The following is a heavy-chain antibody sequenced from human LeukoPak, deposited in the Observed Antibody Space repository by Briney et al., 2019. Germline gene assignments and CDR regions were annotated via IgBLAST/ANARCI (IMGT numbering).Heavy chain of an antibody. V-gene: IGHV3-7*01. Sequence: PGGSLRLSCAASGFPFSSYWMSWVRQAPGKGLEWVANIKQDGSDKYYVDSVKGRFTISRDNPKNSLYLQVNSLRADDTAVYYFARLSGTTGFDYWGQGTLLTVSS. CDR3: ARLSGTTGFDY. D-gene: IGHD1-1*01. CDR2: IKQDGSDK. CDR1: GFPFSSYW. J-gene: IGHJ4*02.